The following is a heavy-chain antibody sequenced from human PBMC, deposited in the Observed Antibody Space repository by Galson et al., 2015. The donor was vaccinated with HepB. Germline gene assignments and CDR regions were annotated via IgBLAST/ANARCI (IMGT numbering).Heavy chain of an antibody. V-gene: IGHV3-30*18. J-gene: IGHJ4*02. D-gene: IGHD6-13*01. Sequence: SLRLSCAASGFTFSSYGMHWVRQAPGKGLEWVAVISYDGSNKYYADSVKGRFTISRDNSKNTLYLQMNSLRAEDTAVYYCAKDRRVFIAAAVYYFDYWGQGTLVTVSS. CDR3: AKDRRVFIAAAVYYFDY. CDR2: ISYDGSNK. CDR1: GFTFSSYG.